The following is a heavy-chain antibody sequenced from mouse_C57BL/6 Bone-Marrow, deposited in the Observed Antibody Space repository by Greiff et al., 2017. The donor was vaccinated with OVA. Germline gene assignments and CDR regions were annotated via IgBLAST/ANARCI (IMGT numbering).Heavy chain of an antibody. CDR3: AKRDDGYSWYFDV. V-gene: IGHV2-5*01. CDR2: IWRGGST. Sequence: VKLVESGPGLVQPSQSLSITCTVSGFSLTSYGVHWVRQSPGKGLEWLGVIWRGGSTDYNAAFMSRLSITKDNSKSQVFFKMNSLQADDTAIYYCAKRDDGYSWYFDVWGTGTTVTVSS. D-gene: IGHD2-3*01. CDR1: GFSLTSYG. J-gene: IGHJ1*03.